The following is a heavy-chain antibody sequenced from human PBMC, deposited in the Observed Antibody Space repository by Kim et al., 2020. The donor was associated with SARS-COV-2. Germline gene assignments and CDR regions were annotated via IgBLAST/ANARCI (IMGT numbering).Heavy chain of an antibody. V-gene: IGHV3-30*04. Sequence: GGSLRLSCAASGFTFSSYAMHWVRQAPGKGLEWVAVISYDGSNKYYADSVKGRFTISRDNSKNTLYLQMNSLRAEDTAVYYCARDPKGSGWYGIGYWGQGTLVTVSS. D-gene: IGHD6-19*01. CDR3: ARDPKGSGWYGIGY. J-gene: IGHJ4*02. CDR2: ISYDGSNK. CDR1: GFTFSSYA.